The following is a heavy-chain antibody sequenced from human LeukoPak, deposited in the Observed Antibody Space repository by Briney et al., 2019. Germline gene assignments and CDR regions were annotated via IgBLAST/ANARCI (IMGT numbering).Heavy chain of an antibody. Sequence: PSETLSLTCSVSGGSISSHYWSWIRQPPGKELEWIGYLFHSGSTNYNPSLQSRVTISVDTSSNHFSLKLTSVTAADTAVYYCTRLLDNDSSGYPDTFDMWGQGTMVTVSS. CDR3: TRLLDNDSSGYPDTFDM. CDR2: LFHSGST. J-gene: IGHJ3*02. D-gene: IGHD3-22*01. V-gene: IGHV4-59*11. CDR1: GGSISSHY.